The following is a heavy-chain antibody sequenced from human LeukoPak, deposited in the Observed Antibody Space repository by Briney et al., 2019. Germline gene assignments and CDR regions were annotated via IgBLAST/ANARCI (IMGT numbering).Heavy chain of an antibody. CDR1: GGTFSSYA. Sequence: SVKVSCKASGGTFSSYAISWVRQAPGQGLEWMGRIIPIFGTANYAQKFQGRVTITTDESTSTAYTELSSLRSEDTAVYYCARPSSGWSNAFDIWGQGTMVTVSS. J-gene: IGHJ3*02. CDR2: IIPIFGTA. CDR3: ARPSSGWSNAFDI. V-gene: IGHV1-69*05. D-gene: IGHD6-19*01.